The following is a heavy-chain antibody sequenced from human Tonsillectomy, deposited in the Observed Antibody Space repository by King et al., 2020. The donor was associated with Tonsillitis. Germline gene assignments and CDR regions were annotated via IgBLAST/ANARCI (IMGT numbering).Heavy chain of an antibody. CDR2: IDYIGTT. Sequence: QLQESGPGLVKTSETLSLTCTVSGGSISSNCHYWGGIRQPPGKGLEWIGSIDYIGTTYYNPSLKSRVTISIDTSKNQFSLKMNSVTSADTAVYYCAGHGRDSVSYHYFDSWGQATLVTVSS. CDR3: AGHGRDSVSYHYFDS. D-gene: IGHD1-26*01. J-gene: IGHJ4*02. CDR1: GGSISSNCHY. V-gene: IGHV4-39*07.